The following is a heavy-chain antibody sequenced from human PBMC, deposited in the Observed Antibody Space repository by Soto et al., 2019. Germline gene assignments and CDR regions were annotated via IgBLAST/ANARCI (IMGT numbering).Heavy chain of an antibody. CDR1: GFTFSSYA. J-gene: IGHJ4*02. CDR3: ARESPRSVLMVYALDDFDY. D-gene: IGHD2-8*01. Sequence: QVQLVESGGGVVQPGRSLRLSCAASGFTFSSYAMHWVRQAPGKWLEWVAVISYDGSNKYYADSVKGRFTISRDNSKNTLYLQMNSLRAEDTAVYYCARESPRSVLMVYALDDFDYWGQGTLVTVSS. CDR2: ISYDGSNK. V-gene: IGHV3-30-3*01.